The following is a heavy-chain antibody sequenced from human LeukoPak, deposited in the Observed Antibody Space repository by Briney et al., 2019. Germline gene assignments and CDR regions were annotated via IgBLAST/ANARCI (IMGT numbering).Heavy chain of an antibody. CDR1: GFTFSSYS. CDR3: ATNYYGSGSYLSPD. D-gene: IGHD3-10*01. J-gene: IGHJ4*02. CDR2: ISSSSSYI. Sequence: PGGSLRLSCAASGFTFSSYSMNWVRQAPGKGLEWVSSISSSSSYIYYADSVKGRFTISRDNAKNSPYLQMNSLRAEDTAVYYCATNYYGSGSYLSPDWGQGTLVTVSS. V-gene: IGHV3-21*01.